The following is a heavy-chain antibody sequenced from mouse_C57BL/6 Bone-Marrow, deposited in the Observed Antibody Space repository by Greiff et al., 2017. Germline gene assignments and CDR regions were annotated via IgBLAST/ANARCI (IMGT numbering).Heavy chain of an antibody. CDR1: GYTFTSYW. CDR3: ARERSYYSNYDFDY. D-gene: IGHD2-5*01. Sequence: QVQLQQPGAELVMPGASVKLSCKASGYTFTSYWMHWVKQRPGQGLEWIGEIDPSDSYTNDNQKFKGKSTLTVDKSSSTAYMQLSSLTAEDSSVYYCARERSYYSNYDFDYWGQGTTLTVSS. V-gene: IGHV1-69*01. CDR2: IDPSDSYT. J-gene: IGHJ2*01.